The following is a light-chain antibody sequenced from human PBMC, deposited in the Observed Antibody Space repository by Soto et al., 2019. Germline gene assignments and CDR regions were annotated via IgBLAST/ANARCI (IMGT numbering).Light chain of an antibody. CDR1: QAIGRY. J-gene: IGKJ5*01. CDR2: SAS. CDR3: QQLNSYPIT. Sequence: IPLTQSPSSLSASVGDRVTITCRASQAIGRYLAWYQQKPGKAPKLLIYSASTLQSGVPSGFTGSGSGTDFTLTISSLQPEDFATYYCQQLNSYPITFGQGTRLEIK. V-gene: IGKV1-9*01.